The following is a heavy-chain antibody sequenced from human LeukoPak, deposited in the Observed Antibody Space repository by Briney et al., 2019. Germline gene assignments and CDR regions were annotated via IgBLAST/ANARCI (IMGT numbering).Heavy chain of an antibody. D-gene: IGHD6-13*01. CDR2: IIPIFGTA. CDR3: AREGLAAAGFDY. Sequence: GGSAKVSSEASGGTLSSYAISWGRHAPGQGVEWVGGIIPIFGTANYAQKFQGRVTITADESTSTAYMELSSLRSEDTAVYYCAREGLAAAGFDYWGQGTLVTVSS. V-gene: IGHV1-69*13. CDR1: GGTLSSYA. J-gene: IGHJ4*02.